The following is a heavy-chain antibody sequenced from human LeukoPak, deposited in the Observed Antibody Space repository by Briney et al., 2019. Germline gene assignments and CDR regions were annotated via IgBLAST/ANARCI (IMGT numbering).Heavy chain of an antibody. Sequence: GGSLRLSCAASGFTFDDYAMHWGRQAPGKGLEWVSGISWNSGSIGYADSVKGRFTISRDNAKNSLYLQMNSLRAEDTALYYCAKGRMGGPDPGYFDLWGRGTLVTVSS. CDR1: GFTFDDYA. V-gene: IGHV3-9*01. CDR3: AKGRMGGPDPGYFDL. CDR2: ISWNSGSI. D-gene: IGHD1-14*01. J-gene: IGHJ2*01.